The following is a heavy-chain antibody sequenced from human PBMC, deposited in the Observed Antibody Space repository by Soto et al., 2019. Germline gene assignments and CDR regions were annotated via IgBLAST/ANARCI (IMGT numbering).Heavy chain of an antibody. D-gene: IGHD5-18*01. J-gene: IGHJ6*02. CDR1: GFSLSTSGVG. CDR2: IYWNDDK. V-gene: IGHV2-5*01. Sequence: SGPTLVNPTQTLTLTCTFSGFSLSTSGVGVGWIRQPPGKALEWLALIYWNDDKRYSPSLKSRLTITKDTSKNQVVLTMTNMDPVDTATYYCAHLSATVDDYYYYGIDVWGHGTTDTV. CDR3: AHLSATVDDYYYYGIDV.